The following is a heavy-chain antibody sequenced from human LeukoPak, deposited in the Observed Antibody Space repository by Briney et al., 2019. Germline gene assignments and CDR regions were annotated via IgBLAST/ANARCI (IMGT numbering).Heavy chain of an antibody. J-gene: IGHJ4*02. CDR1: GFTFSSYA. D-gene: IGHD6-19*01. CDR3: VGGIAVAGSPFGY. V-gene: IGHV3-30*04. Sequence: PGGSLRLSCAASGFTFSSYAMHWVRQAPGKGLEWVAVISYDGSNKYYADSVKGRFTISRDNSKNTLYLQMNSLRAEDTAVYYCVGGIAVAGSPFGYWGQGTLVTVSS. CDR2: ISYDGSNK.